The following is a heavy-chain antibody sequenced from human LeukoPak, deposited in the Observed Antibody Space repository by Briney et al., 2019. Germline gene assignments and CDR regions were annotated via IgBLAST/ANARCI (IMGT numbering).Heavy chain of an antibody. J-gene: IGHJ6*03. V-gene: IGHV3-74*03. CDR2: MNYDGSST. Sequence: GGSLRLSCAVSGLTLSNYWMHWVRQAPGKGLVWVSRMNYDGSSTTYADSVKGRFTISRDNAKNTLYLQMNSLRAEDTAVYYCAKGEDIVVVVAATTYMDVWGKGTTVTVSS. D-gene: IGHD2-15*01. CDR1: GLTLSNYW. CDR3: AKGEDIVVVVAATTYMDV.